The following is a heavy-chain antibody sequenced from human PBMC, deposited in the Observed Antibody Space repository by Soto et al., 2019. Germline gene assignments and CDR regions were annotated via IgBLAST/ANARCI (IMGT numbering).Heavy chain of an antibody. V-gene: IGHV4-59*01. J-gene: IGHJ5*02. CDR3: ARLTIRNWFDP. CDR2: IYYSGST. D-gene: IGHD5-12*01. Sequence: PSETLSLTCTVSGGSISSYYWSWIRQPPGKGLEWIGYIYYSGSTNYNPSLKSRVTISVDTSKNQFSLKLSSVTAADTAVYYCARLTIRNWFDPWGQGTLVTVSS. CDR1: GGSISSYY.